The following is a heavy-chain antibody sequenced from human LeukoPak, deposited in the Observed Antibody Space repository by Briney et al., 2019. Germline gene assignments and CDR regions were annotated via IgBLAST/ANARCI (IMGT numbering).Heavy chain of an antibody. CDR1: GFTFSSYS. J-gene: IGHJ3*02. CDR2: ISSSSSYI. D-gene: IGHD1-26*01. CDR3: ARENTGELPYGLDI. V-gene: IGHV3-21*01. Sequence: GGSLRLSCAASGFTFSSYSMNWVRQAPGKGLEWVSSISSSSSYIYYADSVKGRFTISRGNAKNSLYLQMNSLRAEDTAVYYCARENTGELPYGLDIWGQGTMVTVSS.